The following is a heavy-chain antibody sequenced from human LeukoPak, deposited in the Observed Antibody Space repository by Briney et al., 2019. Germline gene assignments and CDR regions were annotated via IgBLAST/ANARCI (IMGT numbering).Heavy chain of an antibody. Sequence: SQTLSLTCAISGDSVSRNRSTWNWIRQSPSRGLEWLGRTFYRSKWRHDYALSVESRITINPDTSKNQFSLKLSSVTAADTAVYFCARESRSNGAWSYFDYWGQGTLVTVSS. D-gene: IGHD2-8*01. V-gene: IGHV6-1*01. CDR3: ARESRSNGAWSYFDY. J-gene: IGHJ4*02. CDR1: GDSVSRNRST. CDR2: TFYRSKWRH.